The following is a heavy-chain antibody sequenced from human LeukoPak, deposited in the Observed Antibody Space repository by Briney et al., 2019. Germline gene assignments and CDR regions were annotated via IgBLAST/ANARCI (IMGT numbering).Heavy chain of an antibody. Sequence: DSVTVSCTASGYTFTSYGISWVRQAPGEGLGWVGWISAYNGKTNYAQKLQGRVTMATDTSTSTAYMGLRSLRSDNTAVYYCARDSRYYYESSGSDRSEYWGQGTLVTVSS. V-gene: IGHV1-18*01. CDR3: ARDSRYYYESSGSDRSEY. J-gene: IGHJ4*02. D-gene: IGHD3-22*01. CDR1: GYTFTSYG. CDR2: ISAYNGKT.